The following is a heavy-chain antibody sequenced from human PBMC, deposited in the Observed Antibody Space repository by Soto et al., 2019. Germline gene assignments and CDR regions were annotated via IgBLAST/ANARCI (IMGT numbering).Heavy chain of an antibody. CDR1: GYTFTSYD. Sequence: QVQLVQSGAEVKKPGASVKVSCKASGYTFTSYDINWVRQAPGQGLEWMGWMNPNSGTTGYAQKFQGRVTMTRNTSIRTAYMSLSSLRSEETAVYYCARTSQSGSYYVDYWGQGTLVTVSS. J-gene: IGHJ4*02. D-gene: IGHD1-26*01. CDR3: ARTSQSGSYYVDY. CDR2: MNPNSGTT. V-gene: IGHV1-8*01.